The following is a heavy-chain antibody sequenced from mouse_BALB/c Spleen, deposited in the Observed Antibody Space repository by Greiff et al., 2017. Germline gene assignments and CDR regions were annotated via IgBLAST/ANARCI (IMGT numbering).Heavy chain of an antibody. Sequence: VQLQQSGTVLARPGASVKMSCKASGYTFTSYWMHWVKQRPGQGLEWIGAIYPGNSDTSYNQKFKGKAKLTAVTSTSTAYMELSSLTNEDSAVYYCTGWLLRSAMDYWGQGTSVTVSS. CDR1: GYTFTSYW. V-gene: IGHV1-5*01. D-gene: IGHD2-3*01. CDR3: TGWLLRSAMDY. J-gene: IGHJ4*01. CDR2: IYPGNSDT.